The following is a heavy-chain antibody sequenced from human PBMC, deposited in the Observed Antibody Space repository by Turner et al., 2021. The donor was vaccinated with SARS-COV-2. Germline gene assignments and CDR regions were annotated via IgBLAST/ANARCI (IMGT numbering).Heavy chain of an antibody. V-gene: IGHV1-18*01. D-gene: IGHD3-22*01. Sequence: QVQLVHSGAEVKKPGASVKVSCQASVSTVACSGISWVRQAPGQGLEWMGWISDYNGKKNYAQKIQGRVTMTTDTSTSTAYMELRSMRSDDTDVYYCAREPFTYNYDSSGNWFDPWGQGTLVTVSS. CDR3: AREPFTYNYDSSGNWFDP. CDR2: ISDYNGKK. CDR1: VSTVACSG. J-gene: IGHJ5*02.